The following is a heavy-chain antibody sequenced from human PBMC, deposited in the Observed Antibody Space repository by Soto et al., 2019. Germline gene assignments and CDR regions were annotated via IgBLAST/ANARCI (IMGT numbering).Heavy chain of an antibody. CDR1: GFTFSNYG. D-gene: IGHD1-1*01. CDR3: AKEGPITNWYFDY. J-gene: IGHJ4*02. CDR2: ISYDGNVA. Sequence: QVQLVESGGGVVQPGRSLRLSCAASGFTFSNYGMHWVRQAPGKGLEWVIVISYDGNVAYYADSVKGRFTISRDNSKNTLYLQMNSLRPEDTAMYYCAKEGPITNWYFDYWGQGTLVTVSS. V-gene: IGHV3-30*18.